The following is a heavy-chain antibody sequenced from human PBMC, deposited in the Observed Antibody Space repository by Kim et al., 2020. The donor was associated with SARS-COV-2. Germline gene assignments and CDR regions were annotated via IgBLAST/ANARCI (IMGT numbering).Heavy chain of an antibody. J-gene: IGHJ5*02. CDR3: ARGVSGGSGSYYDNWFDP. D-gene: IGHD3-10*01. CDR2: IYYTGST. Sequence: SETLSLTCTVSGGSISSYYWSWIRQPPGKGLEWIGYIYYTGSTNYNPSLKSRVTISVDTSKNQFSLKLSSVTAADTAVYYCARGVSGGSGSYYDNWFDPWGQGTLGTVSS. CDR1: GGSISSYY. V-gene: IGHV4-59*01.